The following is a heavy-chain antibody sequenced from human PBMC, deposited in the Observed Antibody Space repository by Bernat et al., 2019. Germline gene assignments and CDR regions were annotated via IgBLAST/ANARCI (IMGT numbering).Heavy chain of an antibody. D-gene: IGHD4-17*01. CDR2: IIPIFGTA. J-gene: IGHJ3*02. V-gene: IGHV1-69*06. Sequence: QVQLVQSGAEVKKPGSSVKVSCKASGGTFSSYAISWVRQAPGQGLEWMGGIIPIFGTANYAQKFQGRVTITADKSTSTAYMELSSLRAEDAALYYCALRYGDYAYGAFDIWGQGTMVTVSS. CDR3: ALRYGDYAYGAFDI. CDR1: GGTFSSYA.